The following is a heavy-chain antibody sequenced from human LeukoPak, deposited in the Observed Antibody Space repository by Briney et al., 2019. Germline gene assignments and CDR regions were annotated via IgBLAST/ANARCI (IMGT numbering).Heavy chain of an antibody. J-gene: IGHJ4*02. D-gene: IGHD3-10*01. CDR2: IYPGDSHT. Sequence: GESLKISCKGSVYSFTSYWIAWVRQMPGKGLEWMGIIYPGDSHTTYSPSFQGQVTISADKSISTAYLQWSSLKASDTAMYYCVRRSLPYYYADYWGQGTLVTVSS. V-gene: IGHV5-51*01. CDR1: VYSFTSYW. CDR3: VRRSLPYYYADY.